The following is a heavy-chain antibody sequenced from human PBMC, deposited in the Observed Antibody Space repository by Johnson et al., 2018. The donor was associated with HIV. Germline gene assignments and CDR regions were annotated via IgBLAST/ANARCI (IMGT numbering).Heavy chain of an antibody. CDR2: ISYDGSNK. D-gene: IGHD4/OR15-4a*01. Sequence: VQLVESGGGVVQPGRSLRLSCAASGFTFSRYGMHWVRQAPGKGLEWVAVISYDGSNKYYADSVKDRFTIYRDKSKNTLYLQMNSLRAEDTAVYYCAKDRSAHMTMLLEVVADAFDIWGQGTMVTVSS. V-gene: IGHV3-30*18. J-gene: IGHJ3*02. CDR1: GFTFSRYG. CDR3: AKDRSAHMTMLLEVVADAFDI.